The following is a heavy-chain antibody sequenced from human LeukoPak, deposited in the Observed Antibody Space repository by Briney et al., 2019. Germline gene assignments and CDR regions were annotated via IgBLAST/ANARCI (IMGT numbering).Heavy chain of an antibody. CDR1: GYTFTSYA. CDR3: ARDSPLISNYAPDAFDI. J-gene: IGHJ3*02. Sequence: ASVKVSCKASGYTFTSYAMNWVRRAPGQGLEWMGWINTNTGNPTYAQGFTGRFVFSLDTSVSTAYLQISSLKAEDTAVYYCARDSPLISNYAPDAFDIWGQGTMVTVSS. CDR2: INTNTGNP. D-gene: IGHD4-11*01. V-gene: IGHV7-4-1*02.